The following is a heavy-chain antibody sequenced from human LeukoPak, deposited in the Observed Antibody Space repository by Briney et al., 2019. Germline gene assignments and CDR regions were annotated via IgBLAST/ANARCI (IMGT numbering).Heavy chain of an antibody. CDR2: IIPIFGTA. CDR1: GGTFSSYA. V-gene: IGHV1-69*05. Sequence: SVKVSCKASGGTFSSYAISWVRQAPGQGLEWMGGIIPIFGTANYAQKFQGRVTITTDESTSTAYMELSSLRSEDTAVYYCARARYFDWFGDAFDIWGQGTMVTVSS. CDR3: ARARYFDWFGDAFDI. D-gene: IGHD3-9*01. J-gene: IGHJ3*02.